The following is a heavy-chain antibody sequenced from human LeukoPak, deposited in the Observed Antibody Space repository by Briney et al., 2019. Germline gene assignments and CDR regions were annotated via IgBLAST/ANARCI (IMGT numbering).Heavy chain of an antibody. D-gene: IGHD6-13*01. CDR3: ARGGYSSSWYHDS. J-gene: IGHJ4*02. Sequence: GGSLRLSCGASGFTSSNYEMNWVRQAPGKGLEWISYISSSGSNIHYADSVKGRFTISRDNSKNTLYLQMNSLRAEDTAVYYCARGGYSSSWYHDSWGQGILVTVSS. CDR1: GFTSSNYE. V-gene: IGHV3-48*03. CDR2: ISSSGSNI.